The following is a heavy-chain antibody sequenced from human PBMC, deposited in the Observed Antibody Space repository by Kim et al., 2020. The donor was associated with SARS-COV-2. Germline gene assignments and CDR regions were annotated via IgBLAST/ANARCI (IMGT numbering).Heavy chain of an antibody. J-gene: IGHJ4*02. CDR1: GYTFTSYY. CDR2: INPSGGST. D-gene: IGHD5-12*01. Sequence: ASVKVSCKASGYTFTSYYMHWVRQAPGQGLEWMGIINPSGGSTSYAQKFQGRVTMTRDTSTSTVYMELSSLRSEDTAVYYCVRDPTITTYSGYGRTFDYWGQGTLVTVSS. CDR3: VRDPTITTYSGYGRTFDY. V-gene: IGHV1-46*01.